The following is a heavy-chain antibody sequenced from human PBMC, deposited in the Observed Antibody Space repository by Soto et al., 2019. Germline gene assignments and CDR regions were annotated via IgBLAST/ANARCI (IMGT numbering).Heavy chain of an antibody. V-gene: IGHV4-31*03. J-gene: IGHJ4*02. CDR3: ARVSQYCSSTSCYDFDY. Sequence: SETLSLTCTVSGGSISSGGYYWSWIRQHPGKGLEWIGYIYYSGSTYYNPSLKSRVTISVDTSKNQFSLKLSSVTAADTAVYYCARVSQYCSSTSCYDFDYWGQGTLVTVSS. CDR1: GGSISSGGYY. CDR2: IYYSGST. D-gene: IGHD2-2*01.